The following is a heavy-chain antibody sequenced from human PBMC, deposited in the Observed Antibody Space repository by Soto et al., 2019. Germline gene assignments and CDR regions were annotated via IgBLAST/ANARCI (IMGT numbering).Heavy chain of an antibody. J-gene: IGHJ5*02. CDR1: GGSISSGGYY. V-gene: IGHV4-31*03. CDR3: ARGFVGSSNWFDP. D-gene: IGHD6-6*01. CDR2: IYYSGST. Sequence: QVQLQESGPGLVKPSQTLSLTCTVSGGSISSGGYYWSWIRQHPGKGLEWIGYIYYSGSTYYNPSLKSRVTISVDPSKNQFSLKLSSVTAADPAVYYWARGFVGSSNWFDPWGQGTLVTVSS.